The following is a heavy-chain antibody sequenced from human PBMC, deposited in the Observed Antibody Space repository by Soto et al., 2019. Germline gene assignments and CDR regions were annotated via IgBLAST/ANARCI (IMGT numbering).Heavy chain of an antibody. CDR3: ARVGVAAPIDP. CDR1: GFSFSDYS. D-gene: IGHD6-6*01. J-gene: IGHJ5*02. V-gene: IGHV3-7*01. CDR2: IKHDGSEK. Sequence: EVQLVGSGGGLVQPGGSLRLSCAASGFSFSDYSMTWVRQAPGKGLEWVADIKHDGSEKHYLDSVKGRFTISRDDARNSLYLQISSLRAEDTAVYYCARVGVAAPIDPWGQGTLVTVSS.